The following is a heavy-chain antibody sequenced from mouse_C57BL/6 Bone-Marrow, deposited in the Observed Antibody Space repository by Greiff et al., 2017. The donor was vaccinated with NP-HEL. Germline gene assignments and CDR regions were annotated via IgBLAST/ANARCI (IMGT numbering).Heavy chain of an antibody. CDR1: GYTFTSYW. Sequence: QVHVKQSGAELAKPGASVKLSCKASGYTFTSYWMHWVKQRPGQGLEWIGYINPSSGYTKYNQKFKDKATLTADKSSSTAYMQLSSLTYEDSAVYYCARRKNWAYAMDYWGQGTSVTVSS. CDR2: INPSSGYT. D-gene: IGHD4-1*01. J-gene: IGHJ4*01. CDR3: ARRKNWAYAMDY. V-gene: IGHV1-7*01.